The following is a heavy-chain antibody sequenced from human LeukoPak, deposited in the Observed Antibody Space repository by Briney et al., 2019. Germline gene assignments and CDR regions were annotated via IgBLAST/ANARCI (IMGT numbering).Heavy chain of an antibody. Sequence: GSLRLSCAASGFTFSSYGMHWVRQAPGKGLEWVAVISYDGSNKYYADSVKGRFTISRDNSKNTLHLQMNSLRAEDTAVYYCAKDSNREFDYWGQGTLVTVSS. CDR3: AKDSNREFDY. D-gene: IGHD1/OR15-1a*01. CDR2: ISYDGSNK. CDR1: GFTFSSYG. V-gene: IGHV3-30*18. J-gene: IGHJ4*02.